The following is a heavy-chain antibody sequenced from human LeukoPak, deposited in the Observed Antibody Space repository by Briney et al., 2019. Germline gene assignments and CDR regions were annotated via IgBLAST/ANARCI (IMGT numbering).Heavy chain of an antibody. V-gene: IGHV3-9*01. D-gene: IGHD3-22*01. J-gene: IGHJ4*02. CDR3: AKDIAYDSSGDFDY. CDR2: ISWNSGSI. CDR1: GFTFDDYA. Sequence: GGSLRLSCAASGFTFDDYAMHWVRQAPGKGLEWVSGISWNSGSIGYADSVKGRFTISRDNAKNSLYLQMNSLRAEDTALYYCAKDIAYDSSGDFDYWGQGTLVTVSS.